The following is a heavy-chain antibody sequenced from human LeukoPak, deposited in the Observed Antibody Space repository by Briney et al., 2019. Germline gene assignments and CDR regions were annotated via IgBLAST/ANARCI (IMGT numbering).Heavy chain of an antibody. CDR3: ARDPLYDSSHP. CDR1: GGTFSSYA. CDR2: IIPIFGTA. Sequence: SVKVSCKASGGTFSSYAISWVRQAPGKELEWMGGIIPIFGTANYAQKFQGRVTITADESTSTAYMELSSLRSEDTAVYYCARDPLYDSSHPWGQGTLVTVSS. V-gene: IGHV1-69*13. J-gene: IGHJ5*02. D-gene: IGHD3-22*01.